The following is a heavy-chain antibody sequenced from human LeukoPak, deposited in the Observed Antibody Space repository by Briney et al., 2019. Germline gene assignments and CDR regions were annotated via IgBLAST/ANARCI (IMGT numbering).Heavy chain of an antibody. D-gene: IGHD3-3*01. J-gene: IGHJ6*03. CDR3: ARGRTWSSALITIFGVVPYYYYMDV. CDR2: MNPNSGNT. V-gene: IGHV1-8*01. Sequence: GASVRVSCKASGYTFTSYDMNWVRQAAGQGLEWMGWMNPNSGNTDYAQKVQGRVTMTRNNAKSTAYMELSSLRSEDTAVYYCARGRTWSSALITIFGVVPYYYYMDVWGKGTTVTVSS. CDR1: GYTFTSYD.